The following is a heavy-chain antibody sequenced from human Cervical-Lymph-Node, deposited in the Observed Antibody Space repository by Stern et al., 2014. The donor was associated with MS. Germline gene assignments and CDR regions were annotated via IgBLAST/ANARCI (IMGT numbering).Heavy chain of an antibody. CDR1: GYVFSSYA. Sequence: VQLVESGGAVVQPGRSLRLSCAASGYVFSSYALHWVRQAPGKGLEWVAVISYEGKDKFHADFVKGRFTISRDNSKDTLFLQMNSLRQEDTAVYYCARDPRVGTSETLYYYGLDVWGQGTTVTVSS. CDR2: ISYEGKDK. J-gene: IGHJ6*02. CDR3: ARDPRVGTSETLYYYGLDV. V-gene: IGHV3-30*04. D-gene: IGHD1-26*01.